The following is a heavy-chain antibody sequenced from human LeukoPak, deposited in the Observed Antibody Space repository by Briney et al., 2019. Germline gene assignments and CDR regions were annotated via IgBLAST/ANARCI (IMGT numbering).Heavy chain of an antibody. V-gene: IGHV4-39*01. J-gene: IGHJ4*02. CDR3: ARQVTMIVVVIDKTDY. CDR2: IYYSGST. D-gene: IGHD3-22*01. CDR1: GGSLSSSSYY. Sequence: SETLSLTCTVSGGSLSSSSYYWGWIRQPPGKGLEWIGSIYYSGSTYYNPSLKSRVTISVDTSKNQFSLKLSSVTAADTAVYYCARQVTMIVVVIDKTDYWGQGTLVTVSS.